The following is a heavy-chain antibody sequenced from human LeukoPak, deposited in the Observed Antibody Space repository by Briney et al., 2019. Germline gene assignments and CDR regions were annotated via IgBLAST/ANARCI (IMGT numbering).Heavy chain of an antibody. CDR3: ARSGGNDIVLTGWGI. V-gene: IGHV1-2*02. D-gene: IGHD2-8*01. J-gene: IGHJ4*02. CDR2: INPNSGGT. Sequence: GASVKVSCKASGYTFTGYYMHWVRQAPGQGLEWMGWINPNSGGTNYAQKFQGRVTMTRDTSISTAYMELSRLRSDDTAVYYCARSGGNDIVLTGWGIWGQGTLVTVSS. CDR1: GYTFTGYY.